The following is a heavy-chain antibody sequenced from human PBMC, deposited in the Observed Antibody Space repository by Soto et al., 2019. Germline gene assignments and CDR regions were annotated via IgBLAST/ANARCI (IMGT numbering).Heavy chain of an antibody. J-gene: IGHJ5*02. CDR1: GGSISSYY. V-gene: IGHV4-59*01. CDR2: IYYSGST. D-gene: IGHD6-6*01. CDR3: ARSLAARGWFDP. Sequence: PSETLSLTCTVSGGSISSYYWSWIRQPPGKGLEWIGYIYYSGSTNYNPSLKSRVTISVDTSKNQFSLKLSSVTAADTAVYYCARSLAARGWFDPWGQGTLVTVSS.